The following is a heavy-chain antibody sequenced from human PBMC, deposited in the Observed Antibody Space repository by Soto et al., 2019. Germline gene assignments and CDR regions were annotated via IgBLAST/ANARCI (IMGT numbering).Heavy chain of an antibody. CDR3: ARQLRVIRHYYMDV. CDR1: GGSISSSSYY. CDR2: IYYSGST. J-gene: IGHJ6*03. Sequence: SETLSLTCTVSGGSISSSSYYWGWIRQPPGKGLEWIGNIYYSGSTYYNPSLKSRVTISVDTSKNQFSLKLSSVTAADTAVYYCARQLRVIRHYYMDVWGKGTTVTVSS. D-gene: IGHD3-10*01. V-gene: IGHV4-39*01.